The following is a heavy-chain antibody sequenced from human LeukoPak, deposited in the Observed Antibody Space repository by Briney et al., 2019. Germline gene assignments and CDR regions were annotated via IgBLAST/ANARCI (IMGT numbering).Heavy chain of an antibody. D-gene: IGHD4-17*01. CDR2: IHSSGAT. V-gene: IGHV3-53*01. Sequence: GGSLRLSCAASGFTGSNNYVSWVRQAPGMGLEWVSAIHSSGATCYADSVKGRFTISRDDSKNTLSLQMSGLRAEDTALYYCTTEVPNGDLRFDYWGQGTLVTVSS. CDR1: GFTGSNNY. CDR3: TTEVPNGDLRFDY. J-gene: IGHJ4*02.